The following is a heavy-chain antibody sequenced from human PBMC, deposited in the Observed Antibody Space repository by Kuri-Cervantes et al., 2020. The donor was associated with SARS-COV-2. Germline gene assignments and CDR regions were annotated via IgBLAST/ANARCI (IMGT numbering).Heavy chain of an antibody. V-gene: IGHV4-34*01. D-gene: IGHD5-18*01. CDR3: ARLRPPSGYSYEPYVDY. CDR1: GGSFSGYY. CDR2: INHSGST. Sequence: ESLKISCAVYGGSFSGYYWSWIRQPPGKGLEWIGEINHSGSTNYNPSLKSRVTISVDTSKNQFSLKLSFVTAADTAVYYCARLRPPSGYSYEPYVDYWGQGTLVTVSS. J-gene: IGHJ4*02.